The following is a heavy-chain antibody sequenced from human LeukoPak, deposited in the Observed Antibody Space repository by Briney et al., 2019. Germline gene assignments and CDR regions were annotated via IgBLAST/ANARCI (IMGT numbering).Heavy chain of an antibody. J-gene: IGHJ6*03. CDR2: IRYDGNYK. CDR3: AKGGGYEAQYYYYYLDV. Sequence: GGSLRLSCAASGFRLSSYGMHWVRQAPGKGLEWVAFIRYDGNYKNYADSVKGRFTISRDSSKNTLYLQMKSLRAEDTAVYYCAKGGGYEAQYYYYYLDVWGKGTTVTISS. D-gene: IGHD5-12*01. CDR1: GFRLSSYG. V-gene: IGHV3-30*02.